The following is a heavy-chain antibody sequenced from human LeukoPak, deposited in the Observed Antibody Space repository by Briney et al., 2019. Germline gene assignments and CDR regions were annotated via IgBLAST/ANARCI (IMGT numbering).Heavy chain of an antibody. Sequence: GGSLRLSCAASGFTFSNYGMQWVRQAPGKGLEWVAVIWYDGSNKYYADSVKGRFTISRDNSKNTLYLQMNSLRAEDTAVYYCARDPGTHTDYWGQGTLVTVSS. V-gene: IGHV3-33*01. J-gene: IGHJ4*02. CDR1: GFTFSNYG. CDR2: IWYDGSNK. D-gene: IGHD3-10*01. CDR3: ARDPGTHTDY.